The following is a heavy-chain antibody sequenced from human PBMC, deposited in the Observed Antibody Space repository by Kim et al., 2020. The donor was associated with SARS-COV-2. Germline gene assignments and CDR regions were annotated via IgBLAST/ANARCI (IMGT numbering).Heavy chain of an antibody. J-gene: IGHJ6*02. CDR1: GYTFTGYY. Sequence: ASVKVSCKASGYTFTGYYIQWVRQAPGQGLEWMGRINPTNGGPIYAQNFQGRVTMTRDTSISTAYMELSSLTSDDTAAYYCARNLAHMDVWGQGTTVTVSS. V-gene: IGHV1-2*06. CDR3: ARNLAHMDV. CDR2: INPTNGGP.